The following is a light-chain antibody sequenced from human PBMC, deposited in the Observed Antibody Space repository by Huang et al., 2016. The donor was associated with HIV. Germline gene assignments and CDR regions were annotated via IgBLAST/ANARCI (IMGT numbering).Light chain of an antibody. CDR2: DAS. J-gene: IGKJ1*01. V-gene: IGKV1-33*01. CDR3: QQYDTLPLT. Sequence: DIQMTQSPSSLSASLGDKVTITCQASLDINNYLNWYQQKPGKVPTLLISDASDLETGVPPRFSGSRSGTNFTLTVSSLQAEDIGTYYCQQYDTLPLTFGQGTNVEI. CDR1: LDINNY.